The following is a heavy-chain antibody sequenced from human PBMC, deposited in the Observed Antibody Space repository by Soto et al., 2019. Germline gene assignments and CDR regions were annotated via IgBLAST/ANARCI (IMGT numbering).Heavy chain of an antibody. D-gene: IGHD5-18*01. Sequence: GASVKVSCKVSGYTLTELSMHWVRQAPGKGLEWMGGFDPEDGETIYAQKFQGRVTMPEDTSTDTAYMELSSLISEAPAVYYCATSIYVDTAMVASYYYGMGVMGQGTTVTVAS. CDR2: FDPEDGET. J-gene: IGHJ6*02. CDR3: ATSIYVDTAMVASYYYGMGV. V-gene: IGHV1-24*01. CDR1: GYTLTELS.